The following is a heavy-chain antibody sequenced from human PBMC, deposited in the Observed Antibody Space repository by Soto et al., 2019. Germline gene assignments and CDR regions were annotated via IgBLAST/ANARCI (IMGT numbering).Heavy chain of an antibody. CDR2: IYYSGST. CDR1: GGSINSYY. CDR3: ARRAGQRYFDL. D-gene: IGHD6-19*01. J-gene: IGHJ2*01. V-gene: IGHV4-59*08. Sequence: QVQLQESGPGLVKPSETLSLTCTVSGGSINSYYWSWIRQPPGKGLEWIGYIYYSGSTNYNPSLKRRVTISIDTSKNQCSRKLNSVTAADTAVYYCARRAGQRYFDLWGRGTLVTVSS.